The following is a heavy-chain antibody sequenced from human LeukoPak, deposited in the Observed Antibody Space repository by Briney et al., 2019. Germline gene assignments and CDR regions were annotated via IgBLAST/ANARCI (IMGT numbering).Heavy chain of an antibody. J-gene: IGHJ6*02. CDR2: ICTSGST. CDR1: GGSISSYY. Sequence: SETPSLTCTVSGGSISSYYWSWIRQPAGKGLEWIGRICTSGSTNYNPSLKSRVTMSVDTSKNQFSLKLSSVTAADTAVYYCARHSFAYSYDSSGPGMDVWGQGTTVTVSS. D-gene: IGHD3-22*01. V-gene: IGHV4-4*07. CDR3: ARHSFAYSYDSSGPGMDV.